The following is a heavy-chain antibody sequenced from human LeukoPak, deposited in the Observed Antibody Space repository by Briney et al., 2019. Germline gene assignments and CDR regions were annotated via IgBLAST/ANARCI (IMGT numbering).Heavy chain of an antibody. CDR2: IYYSGST. V-gene: IGHV4-59*01. J-gene: IGHJ4*02. CDR3: ARDYGGNPIFDY. Sequence: SETLSLTCTVSGGSISSYYWSWIRQPPGKGLEWIGYIYYSGSTNYNPSLKSRVTISVDTSKNQFSLKLSSVTAADTAVYYCARDYGGNPIFDYWGQGTLVTVSS. D-gene: IGHD4-23*01. CDR1: GGSISSYY.